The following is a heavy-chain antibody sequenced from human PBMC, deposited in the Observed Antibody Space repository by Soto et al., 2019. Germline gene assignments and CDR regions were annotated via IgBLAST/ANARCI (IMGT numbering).Heavy chain of an antibody. CDR3: AKDGGYSFRPGNYYGMDV. Sequence: PGGSLRLSCAASGFTFSNFAMSWVRQAPGKGLEWVSGIIGSGGSTYYADSVKGRFTISRDKSKTTLYLQMNSLRAEDTAIYYCAKDGGYSFRPGNYYGMDVWGQGTTVTVSS. D-gene: IGHD5-18*01. CDR1: GFTFSNFA. V-gene: IGHV3-23*01. CDR2: IIGSGGST. J-gene: IGHJ6*02.